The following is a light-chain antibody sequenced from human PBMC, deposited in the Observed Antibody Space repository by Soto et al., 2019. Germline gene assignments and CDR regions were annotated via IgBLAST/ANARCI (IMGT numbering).Light chain of an antibody. V-gene: IGKV1-39*01. CDR2: YAS. J-gene: IGKJ2*01. CDR1: QSISSY. CDR3: QQSYTTPPYP. Sequence: DIPMTQSPSSLSASVGDRITITCRASQSISSYLNWYQQKAGKTPKLLIHYASTLQSGVPSRFSGSGSGTYFTLTLSSLLPEDCGPYYCQQSYTTPPYPFGQGTRLESK.